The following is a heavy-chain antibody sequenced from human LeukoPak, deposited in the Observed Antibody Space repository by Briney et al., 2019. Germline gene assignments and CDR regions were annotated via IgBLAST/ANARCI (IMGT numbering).Heavy chain of an antibody. Sequence: PGGSLRLSCAASGFTFSSYAMSWVRQAPGKGLEWGSAISGSGGSTYYADSVKGRFTISSDNSKNTLYLQMNSLRAEDTAVYYCAKDLVPTTPYYYYYMDVWGKGTTVTVSS. D-gene: IGHD2-8*01. J-gene: IGHJ6*03. CDR2: ISGSGGST. CDR1: GFTFSSYA. V-gene: IGHV3-23*01. CDR3: AKDLVPTTPYYYYYMDV.